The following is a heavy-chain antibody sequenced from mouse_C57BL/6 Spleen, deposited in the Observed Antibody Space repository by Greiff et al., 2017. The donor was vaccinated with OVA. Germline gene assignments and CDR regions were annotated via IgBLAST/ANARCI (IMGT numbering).Heavy chain of an antibody. J-gene: IGHJ4*01. CDR1: GYTFTSYW. CDR3: ARVLLGSRDYAMDY. V-gene: IGHV1-52*01. Sequence: QVQLKQPGAELVRPGSSVKLSCKASGYTFTSYWMHWVKQRPIQGLEWIGNIDPSDSETHYNQKFKDKATLTVDKSSSTAYMQLSSLTSEDSAVYYCARVLLGSRDYAMDYWGQGTSVTVSS. CDR2: IDPSDSET. D-gene: IGHD1-1*01.